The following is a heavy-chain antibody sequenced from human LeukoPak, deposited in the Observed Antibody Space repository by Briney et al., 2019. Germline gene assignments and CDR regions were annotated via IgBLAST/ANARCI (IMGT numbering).Heavy chain of an antibody. V-gene: IGHV3-74*01. D-gene: IGHD3-10*01. J-gene: IGHJ3*02. CDR2: INSDGSST. CDR1: GFTFSSYW. CDR3: STGSGHAFDI. Sequence: GGSLRLSCAASGFTFSSYWMHWVRQVPGKGLVWVSRINSDGSSTSYADSVRGRFTISRDNAKNTLYVQMNSLRAEDTAVYYCSTGSGHAFDIWGRGTMVTVSS.